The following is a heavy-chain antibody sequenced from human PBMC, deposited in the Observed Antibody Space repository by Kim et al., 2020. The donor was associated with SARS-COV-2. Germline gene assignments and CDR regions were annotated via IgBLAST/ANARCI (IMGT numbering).Heavy chain of an antibody. CDR3: ASYTARINY. J-gene: IGHJ4*02. CDR2: GSP. D-gene: IGHD5-18*01. Sequence: GSPYYNPSLQSRVTISVDTSKNQFSLKLSSVTAADTAVYYCASYTARINYWGQGTLVTVSS. V-gene: IGHV4-39*01.